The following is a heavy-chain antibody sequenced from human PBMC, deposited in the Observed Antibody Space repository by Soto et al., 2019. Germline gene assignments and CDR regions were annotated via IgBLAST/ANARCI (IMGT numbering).Heavy chain of an antibody. J-gene: IGHJ6*02. V-gene: IGHV1-18*01. CDR2: ITAYNGHT. Sequence: QVQLVQSGAEVKKPGASVKVSCTASGYRFNTYGITWVRQAPGQGLEWMGWITAYNGHTNYAHKVQDRVPMTTDIPTSTADMELRSVRSDGTSVYYCARGEGEYCSGGSCYAKYYYHGMDVWGQGTTVTVSS. CDR1: GYRFNTYG. D-gene: IGHD2-15*01. CDR3: ARGEGEYCSGGSCYAKYYYHGMDV.